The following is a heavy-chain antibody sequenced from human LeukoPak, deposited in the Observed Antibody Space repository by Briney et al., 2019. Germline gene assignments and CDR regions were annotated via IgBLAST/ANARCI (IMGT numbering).Heavy chain of an antibody. J-gene: IGHJ4*02. Sequence: GASVKVSCKASGYTFTGYYMHWVRQAPRQGLEWMGWINPNSGGTNYAQKFQGRDTMTRDTSISTAYMELSRLRSDDTAVYYCARERGSVGATGKGIGYWGQGTLVTVSS. CDR3: ARERGSVGATGKGIGY. CDR1: GYTFTGYY. D-gene: IGHD1-26*01. V-gene: IGHV1-2*02. CDR2: INPNSGGT.